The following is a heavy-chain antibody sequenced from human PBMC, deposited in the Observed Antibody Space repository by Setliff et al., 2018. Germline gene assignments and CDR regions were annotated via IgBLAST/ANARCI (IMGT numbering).Heavy chain of an antibody. CDR3: ARVRSSLTMAGSTDF. D-gene: IGHD6-19*01. CDR1: GFTFSSYS. J-gene: IGHJ4*02. Sequence: GESLTISCAASGFTFSSYSMNWVRQAPGKGLEWVPSISSNSLYMYYADSVKGRFTISRDNAKNSLYLQINSLRIEDTALYYCARVRSSLTMAGSTDFWGQGTLVTVSS. CDR2: ISSNSLYM. V-gene: IGHV3-21*01.